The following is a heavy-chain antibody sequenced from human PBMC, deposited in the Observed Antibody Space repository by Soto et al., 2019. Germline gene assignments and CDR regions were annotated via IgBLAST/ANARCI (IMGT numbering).Heavy chain of an antibody. CDR2: IFASSTTI. CDR1: GFTFSSYS. CDR3: RVWIGELSTDY. V-gene: IGHV3-48*04. J-gene: IGHJ4*02. D-gene: IGHD3-10*01. Sequence: GGSLRLSCVASGFTFSSYSMVWVRQAPGKGLEWVSYIFASSTTIYYADSVKGRFTVSRDNAQNSLFLLMNSLRAEDTAVYYCRVWIGELSTDYWGQGTLVTVSS.